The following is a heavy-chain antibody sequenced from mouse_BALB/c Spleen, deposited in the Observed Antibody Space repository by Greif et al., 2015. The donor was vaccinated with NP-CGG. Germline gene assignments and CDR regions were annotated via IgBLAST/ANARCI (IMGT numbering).Heavy chain of an antibody. J-gene: IGHJ4*01. Sequence: VMLVESGPGLVQPSQSLSITCTVSGFSLTSYGVHWVRQSPGKGLEWLGVIWRGGSTDYNAAFMSRLSITEDNSKSQVFFKMNSLQADDTAIYYCAVNWDYAMDYWGQGTSVTVSS. CDR2: IWRGGST. V-gene: IGHV2-5*01. D-gene: IGHD4-1*02. CDR3: AVNWDYAMDY. CDR1: GFSLTSYG.